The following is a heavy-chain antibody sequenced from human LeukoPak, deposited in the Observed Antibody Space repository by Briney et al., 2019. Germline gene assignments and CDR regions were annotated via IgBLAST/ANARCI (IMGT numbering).Heavy chain of an antibody. CDR1: GYTLTRYH. D-gene: IGHD2-15*01. J-gene: IGHJ4*02. CDR2: INPNSGGT. Sequence: ASVKVSCKASGYTLTRYHMYWVRPAPGQGLEWMGWINPNSGGTNYAQKFQGRVTMTRDTSISTAYMELSRLRSDDTAVYYCARDEHCSGGSCWGYWGQGTLVTVSS. CDR3: ARDEHCSGGSCWGY. V-gene: IGHV1-2*02.